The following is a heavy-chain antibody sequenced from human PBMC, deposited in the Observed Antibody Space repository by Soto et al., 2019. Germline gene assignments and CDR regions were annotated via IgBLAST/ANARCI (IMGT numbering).Heavy chain of an antibody. V-gene: IGHV5-10-1*01. D-gene: IGHD6-6*01. CDR3: ARHIAARPGRGWFDP. Sequence: GESLKISCNGSGYSFTSYWISWVRQMPGKGLEWMGRIDPSDSYTNYSPSFQGHVTISADKSISTAYLQWSSLKASDTAMYYCARHIAARPGRGWFDPWGQGTLVTVSS. CDR2: IDPSDSYT. CDR1: GYSFTSYW. J-gene: IGHJ5*02.